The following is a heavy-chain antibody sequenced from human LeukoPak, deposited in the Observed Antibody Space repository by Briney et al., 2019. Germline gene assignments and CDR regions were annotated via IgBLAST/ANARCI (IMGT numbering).Heavy chain of an antibody. V-gene: IGHV3-30*02. Sequence: GGSLRLSCAESGFTFSDYDMYWVRQAPGKGLECVAFIRYDGRNKLYADSVKGRFTISRDNSENTLYLQMNSLRVEDTAVYYCTKLAAVSADYWGPGTLVPVSS. D-gene: IGHD4-11*01. CDR2: IRYDGRNK. CDR1: GFTFSDYD. CDR3: TKLAAVSADY. J-gene: IGHJ4*02.